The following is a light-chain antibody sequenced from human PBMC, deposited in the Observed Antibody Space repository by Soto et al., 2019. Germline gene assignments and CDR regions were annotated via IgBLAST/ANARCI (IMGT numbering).Light chain of an antibody. CDR3: CSFAGSSTS. CDR2: DDT. CDR1: SSDVGTYKP. V-gene: IGLV2-23*01. Sequence: QSVLTQPASVSGSPGQSITISCTGTSSDVGTYKPVSWYQQYPGKAPKVIIYDDTKRPSGVSSRFSGSKSGNTASLTISGLQAEDEADYYCCSFAGSSTSFGGGT. J-gene: IGLJ3*02.